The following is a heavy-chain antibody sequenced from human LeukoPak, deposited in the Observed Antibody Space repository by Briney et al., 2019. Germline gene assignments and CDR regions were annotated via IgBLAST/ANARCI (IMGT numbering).Heavy chain of an antibody. CDR1: GGSISSGGYS. V-gene: IGHV4-30-2*01. Sequence: SETLSLTCAVSGGSISSGGYSWSWIRQPPGKGLEWIGYIYHSGSTYYNPSLKSRVTISVDRSKNQFSLKLSSVTAADTAVYYCARAKLRLGELSSPFDYWGQGTLVTVSS. J-gene: IGHJ4*02. CDR3: ARAKLRLGELSSPFDY. CDR2: IYHSGST. D-gene: IGHD3-16*02.